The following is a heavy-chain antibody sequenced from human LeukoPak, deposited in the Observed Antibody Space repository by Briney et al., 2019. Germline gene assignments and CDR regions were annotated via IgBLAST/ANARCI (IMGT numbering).Heavy chain of an antibody. D-gene: IGHD1-20*01. J-gene: IGHJ4*02. Sequence: PSETLSLTCTVSGGSISSYYWSWIRQPPGKGLEWIGYIYTCGSTNYNPSLKSRVAISVDTSKNQFSLKLSSVTAADTAVYYCARRIVGYNWNYFDYWGQGTLVTVSS. CDR2: IYTCGST. CDR3: ARRIVGYNWNYFDY. V-gene: IGHV4-4*09. CDR1: GGSISSYY.